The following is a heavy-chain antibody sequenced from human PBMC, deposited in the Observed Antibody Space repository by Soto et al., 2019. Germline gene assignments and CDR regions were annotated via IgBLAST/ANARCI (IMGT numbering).Heavy chain of an antibody. V-gene: IGHV5-51*01. Sequence: GEALKISCKGSGYSFTSYWIGWVRQMPGKGLEWMGIIYPGDSDTRYSPSFQGQVTISADKSISTAYLQWSSLKASDTAMYYCARHWSSLSYGSGSYELDYWGQGTLVTVSS. CDR1: GYSFTSYW. J-gene: IGHJ4*02. CDR2: IYPGDSDT. D-gene: IGHD3-10*01. CDR3: ARHWSSLSYGSGSYELDY.